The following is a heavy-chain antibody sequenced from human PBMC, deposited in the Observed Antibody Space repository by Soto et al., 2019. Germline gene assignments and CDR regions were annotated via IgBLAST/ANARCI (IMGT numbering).Heavy chain of an antibody. J-gene: IGHJ4*02. Sequence: GGSLRLSCAASGFTFSSYGMHWVRQAPGKGLEWVAVIWYDGSNKYYADSVKGRFTISRDNSKNTLYLQMNSLRAEDTAVYYCARDMSPIFDYGDYVGFDYWGQGTLVTVSS. D-gene: IGHD4-17*01. CDR1: GFTFSSYG. CDR2: IWYDGSNK. V-gene: IGHV3-33*01. CDR3: ARDMSPIFDYGDYVGFDY.